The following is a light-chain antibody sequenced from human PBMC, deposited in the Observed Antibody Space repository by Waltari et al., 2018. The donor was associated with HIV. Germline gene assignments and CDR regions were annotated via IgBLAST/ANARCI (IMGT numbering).Light chain of an antibody. Sequence: SYELTQAPSVSVSPGQTAKITCSGDALSRHFVFWYQQKSGQAPRMMLFKDNERPSGIPELFSAASSGSTSTLTISGVQAEDEADYYCQSGHNSDSIFGGGTKLTVL. V-gene: IGLV3-25*03. CDR1: ALSRHF. J-gene: IGLJ2*01. CDR2: KDN. CDR3: QSGHNSDSI.